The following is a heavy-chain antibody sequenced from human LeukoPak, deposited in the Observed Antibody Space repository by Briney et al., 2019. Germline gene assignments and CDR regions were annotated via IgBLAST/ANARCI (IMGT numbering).Heavy chain of an antibody. CDR1: GGSISSSSYY. CDR3: ARWWRVRGAHNWFDP. V-gene: IGHV4-39*07. J-gene: IGHJ5*02. D-gene: IGHD3-10*01. Sequence: SETLSLTCTVSGGSISSSSYYWGWIRQPPGKGLEWIGSIYHSGSTYYNPSLKSRVTISVDTSKNQFSLKLSSVTAADTAVYYCARWWRVRGAHNWFDPWGQGTLVTVSS. CDR2: IYHSGST.